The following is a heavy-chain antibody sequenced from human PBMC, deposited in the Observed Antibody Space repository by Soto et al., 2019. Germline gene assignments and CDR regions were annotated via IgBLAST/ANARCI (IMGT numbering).Heavy chain of an antibody. CDR1: GGSIGSTDSY. CDR2: IYYTGGT. Sequence: QVQLQESGPGLVEPSQTLSLTCTVSGGSIGSTDSYWSWIRRPPGKGLEWIGYIYYTGGTFYNPSLKSRLTISIETSSNQSSLTLTSVTATDTGIYYCARGGSGWAEYFQHWGQGTLVAVSS. D-gene: IGHD6-25*01. V-gene: IGHV4-30-4*08. J-gene: IGHJ1*01. CDR3: ARGGSGWAEYFQH.